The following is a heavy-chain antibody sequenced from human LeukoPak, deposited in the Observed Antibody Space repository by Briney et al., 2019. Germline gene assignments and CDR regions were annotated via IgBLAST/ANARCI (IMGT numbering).Heavy chain of an antibody. CDR3: ARGTRHGYCSSTSCYYYYYGMDV. V-gene: IGHV4-34*01. D-gene: IGHD2-2*01. CDR2: INHSGST. CDR1: GGSFSGYY. Sequence: SETLSLTCAVYGGSFSGYYWSWIRQPPGKGLEWIGEINHSGSTNYNPSLKSRVTMSVDTSKNQFSLKLSSVTAADTAVYYCARGTRHGYCSSTSCYYYYYGMDVWGQGTTVTVSS. J-gene: IGHJ6*02.